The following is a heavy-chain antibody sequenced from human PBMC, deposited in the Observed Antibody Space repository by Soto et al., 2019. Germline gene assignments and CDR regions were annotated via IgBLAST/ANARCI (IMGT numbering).Heavy chain of an antibody. CDR1: GGPMNNYL. CDR3: ARGPFFARYQPFDS. V-gene: IGHV4-59*13. Sequence: SETLSLTCTVAGGPMNNYLWSWIRQTPGEGLEWIGYIHATGSTHYNPSLKSPVSIAIDTSKTEFSLKLSSVTAADTAVYYCARGPFFARYQPFDSWGQGILVTVSS. D-gene: IGHD2-2*01. CDR2: IHATGST. J-gene: IGHJ4*02.